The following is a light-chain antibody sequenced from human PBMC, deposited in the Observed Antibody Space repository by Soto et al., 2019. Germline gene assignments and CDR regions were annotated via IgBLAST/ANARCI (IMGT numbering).Light chain of an antibody. Sequence: QSVLTQPPSVSGSPGQSVTISCTGTSTDFVGYNRVSWYQQPPGTARKLMIYEVSRRPTGVPDRFSGSKSGNTASLTSSGLQAADEADYFCTSYRRGPLYVFGNGTKVTVL. V-gene: IGLV2-18*02. CDR2: EVS. CDR3: TSYRRGPLYV. J-gene: IGLJ1*01. CDR1: STDFVGYNR.